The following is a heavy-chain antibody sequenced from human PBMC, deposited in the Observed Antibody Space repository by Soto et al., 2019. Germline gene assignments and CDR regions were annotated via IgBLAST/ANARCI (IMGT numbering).Heavy chain of an antibody. CDR1: GFTFSNAW. Sequence: PGGSLRLSCAASGFTFSNAWMNWVRQAPGKGLEWVGRIRNKTDGETTDYAAPVKGRFTISRDDSENTLYLQMSSLKTEDTAVYYCARTVFYGMDVWGQGTTVTVSS. J-gene: IGHJ6*02. CDR3: ARTVFYGMDV. D-gene: IGHD4-4*01. CDR2: IRNKTDGETT. V-gene: IGHV3-15*07.